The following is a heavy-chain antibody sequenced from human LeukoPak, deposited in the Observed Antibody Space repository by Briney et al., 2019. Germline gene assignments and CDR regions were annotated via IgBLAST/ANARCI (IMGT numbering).Heavy chain of an antibody. CDR1: GGSISSGGYY. CDR3: ARDVIERESSSWYPITY. V-gene: IGHV4-31*03. Sequence: SETLSLTCTVSGGSISSGGYYWSWIRQHPGKGLEWIGYIYYSGSTYYNPSLKSRVTISVDTSKNQFSLKLSSVTAADTAVYYCARDVIERESSSWYPITYWGQGTLVTVSS. D-gene: IGHD6-13*01. J-gene: IGHJ4*02. CDR2: IYYSGST.